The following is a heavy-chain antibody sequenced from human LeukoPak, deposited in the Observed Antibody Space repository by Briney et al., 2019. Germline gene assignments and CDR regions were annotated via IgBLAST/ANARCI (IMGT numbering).Heavy chain of an antibody. D-gene: IGHD4-17*01. Sequence: SETLSLTCAVYGGSFSGYYWSWIRQPPGKGLEWIGEINHSGSTNYNPSLKSRVTISVDTSKNQFSLKLSSVTAADTAVYYCAREEYGDSNFDYWGQGTLVTVSS. V-gene: IGHV4-34*01. CDR3: AREEYGDSNFDY. CDR2: INHSGST. J-gene: IGHJ4*02. CDR1: GGSFSGYY.